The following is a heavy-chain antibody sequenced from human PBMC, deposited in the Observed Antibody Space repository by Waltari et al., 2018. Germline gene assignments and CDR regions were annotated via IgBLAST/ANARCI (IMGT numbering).Heavy chain of an antibody. J-gene: IGHJ4*02. CDR1: SGSFSGFT. CDR2: ILTSGGT. Sequence: QVQLQQWGAGLLKPSETLSLTCVIHSGSFSGFTWSWLRQPPGQGLEWIGEILTSGGTNYNPSLKSRVTMSVDTFNNQFSLKLVSVDAADTAVYYCARGGDCGGDCVLGYWGQGTLVTVSS. V-gene: IGHV4-34*01. D-gene: IGHD2-21*02. CDR3: ARGGDCGGDCVLGY.